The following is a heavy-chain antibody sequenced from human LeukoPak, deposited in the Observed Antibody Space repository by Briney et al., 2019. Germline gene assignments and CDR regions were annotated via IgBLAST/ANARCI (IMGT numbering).Heavy chain of an antibody. CDR3: ARVSYCSGGSCYYQGHDY. Sequence: GGSLRLSCAASGFTFSSYGMHWVRQAPGKGLEWVSSISSSSSYIYYADSVKGRFTISRDNAKNSLYLQMNSLRAEDTAVYYCARVSYCSGGSCYYQGHDYWGQGTLVTVSS. V-gene: IGHV3-21*01. D-gene: IGHD2-15*01. CDR2: ISSSSSYI. CDR1: GFTFSSYG. J-gene: IGHJ4*02.